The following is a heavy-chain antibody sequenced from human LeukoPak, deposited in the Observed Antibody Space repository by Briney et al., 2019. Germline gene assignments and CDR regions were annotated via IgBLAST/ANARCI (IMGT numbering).Heavy chain of an antibody. CDR2: IYYSGST. CDR3: AGTKKYYYDSSGYYPL. V-gene: IGHV4-39*01. CDR1: GGSISSSSYY. J-gene: IGHJ4*02. Sequence: SETLSLTCTVSGGSISSSSYYWGWIRQPPGKGLEWIGSIYYSGSTYYNPSLKSRVTISVDTSKNQFSLKLSSVTAADTAVYYCAGTKKYYYDSSGYYPLWGQGTLVTVSS. D-gene: IGHD3-22*01.